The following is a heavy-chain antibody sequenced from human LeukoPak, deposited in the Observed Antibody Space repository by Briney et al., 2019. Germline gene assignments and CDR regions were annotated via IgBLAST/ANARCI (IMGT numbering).Heavy chain of an antibody. CDR2: IIPILGIA. CDR3: ARGTSSTPHYDILTGPRGWFDP. Sequence: SVKVSCKASGGTFSSYTISRVRQAPGQGLEWMGRIIPILGIANYAQKFQGRVTITADKSTSTAYMELSSLRSEDTAVYYCARGTSSTPHYDILTGPRGWFDPWGQGTLVTVSS. CDR1: GGTFSSYT. V-gene: IGHV1-69*02. D-gene: IGHD3-9*01. J-gene: IGHJ5*02.